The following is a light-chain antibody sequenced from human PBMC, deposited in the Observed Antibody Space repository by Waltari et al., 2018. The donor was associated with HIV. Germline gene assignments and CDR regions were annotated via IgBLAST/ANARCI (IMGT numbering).Light chain of an antibody. CDR2: GGN. J-gene: IGLJ1*01. CDR3: HSRDTNTDHHV. Sequence: SSELTQDPVVSVALGQTIKITCQGDSLRSFFANWYQQRPGQAPVLVVYGGNRRPSGIPERFSASNSVNTSSLLISKSEAGDEADYFCHSRDTNTDHHVFGGGTRVIV. CDR1: SLRSFF. V-gene: IGLV3-19*01.